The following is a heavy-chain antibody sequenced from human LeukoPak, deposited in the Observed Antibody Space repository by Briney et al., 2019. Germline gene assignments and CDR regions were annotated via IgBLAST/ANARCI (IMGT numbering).Heavy chain of an antibody. CDR1: GGTFSSYA. Sequence: SVKVSCKASGGTFSSYAISWVRQAPGQGREWMGGIIPIFGTANYAQKFQGRVTITTDESTSTAYMELSSLRSEDTAVYYCARDSSGDSSGEFDYWGQGTLVTVSS. V-gene: IGHV1-69*05. CDR2: IIPIFGTA. J-gene: IGHJ4*02. D-gene: IGHD3-10*01. CDR3: ARDSSGDSSGEFDY.